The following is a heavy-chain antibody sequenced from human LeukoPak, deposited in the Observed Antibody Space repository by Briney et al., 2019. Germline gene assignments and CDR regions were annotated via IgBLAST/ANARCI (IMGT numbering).Heavy chain of an antibody. CDR2: ISSSSSTI. J-gene: IGHJ5*02. Sequence: PGGSLRLSRAASGFTFSSYSMNWVRQAPGKGLEWVSYISSSSSTIYYADSVKGRFTISRDNAKNSLYLQMNSLRAEDTAVYYCASGCSGGSCYSSFWFDPWGQGTLVTVSS. D-gene: IGHD2-15*01. CDR1: GFTFSSYS. CDR3: ASGCSGGSCYSSFWFDP. V-gene: IGHV3-48*01.